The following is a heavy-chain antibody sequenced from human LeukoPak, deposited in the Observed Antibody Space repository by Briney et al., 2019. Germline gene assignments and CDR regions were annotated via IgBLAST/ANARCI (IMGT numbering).Heavy chain of an antibody. J-gene: IGHJ3*02. D-gene: IGHD2-15*01. Sequence: GGSLRLSCAASGFTFSSYGMHWVRQAPGKGLEWVAFIRYDGSNKYYADSVKGRFTISRDNSKNTLYLQMNSLRAEDTAVYYCAKVVVVVAANDAFDIWGQGTMVTVSS. V-gene: IGHV3-30*02. CDR1: GFTFSSYG. CDR3: AKVVVVVAANDAFDI. CDR2: IRYDGSNK.